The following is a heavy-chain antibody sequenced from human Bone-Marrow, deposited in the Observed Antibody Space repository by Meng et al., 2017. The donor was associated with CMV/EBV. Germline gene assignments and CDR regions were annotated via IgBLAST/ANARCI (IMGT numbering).Heavy chain of an antibody. CDR3: ARVGRGSGFDY. J-gene: IGHJ4*02. V-gene: IGHV3-64*01. CDR2: VSRDGSST. Sequence: AASGFAISSYSRHWVRQAPGKGLEFLSAVSRDGSSTYYASSVKGRFTISRDTSKNTLYLQMDTLRAEDMAAYICARVGRGSGFDYWGQGTLVTVSS. CDR1: GFAISSYS. D-gene: IGHD6-19*01.